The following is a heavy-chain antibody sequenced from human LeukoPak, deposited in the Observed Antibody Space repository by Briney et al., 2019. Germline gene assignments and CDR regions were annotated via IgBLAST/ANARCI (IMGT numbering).Heavy chain of an antibody. Sequence: GGSLRLSCAASGFNFRSYGMQWVRQAPGRGLEWVTLISYDGTDKYYAASVRGRFTISRDNSKNTLYLQMNSLRPEDTGVYYCAKDPQDFYGSSGYRPERYWGQGTLVTVSS. CDR1: GFNFRSYG. CDR3: AKDPQDFYGSSGYRPERY. CDR2: ISYDGTDK. J-gene: IGHJ4*02. D-gene: IGHD3-22*01. V-gene: IGHV3-30*18.